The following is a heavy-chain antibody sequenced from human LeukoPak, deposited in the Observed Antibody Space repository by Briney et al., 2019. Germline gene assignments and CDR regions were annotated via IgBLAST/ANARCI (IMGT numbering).Heavy chain of an antibody. Sequence: SETLSLTCAVSGYSISSGYYWGWIRQPPGKGLEWLGSIYYSGSTYYNPSLKSRVTISVDTSKNQFSRKLSSVTAADTAVYYCARGTMYNWFDPWGQGTLITVSS. CDR1: GYSISSGYY. D-gene: IGHD3-3*01. V-gene: IGHV4-38-2*01. CDR2: IYYSGST. J-gene: IGHJ5*02. CDR3: ARGTMYNWFDP.